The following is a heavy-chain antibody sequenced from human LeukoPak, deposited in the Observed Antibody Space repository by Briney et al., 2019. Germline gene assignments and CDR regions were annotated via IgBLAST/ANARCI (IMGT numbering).Heavy chain of an antibody. D-gene: IGHD5-18*01. CDR1: GFTFSSYS. CDR2: ISSSSSTI. J-gene: IGHJ4*02. Sequence: PGGSLILSCAASGFTFSSYSMNWVRQAPGKGLEWVSYISSSSSTIYYADSVKGRFTISRDNAKNSLYLQMNSLRADDTAVYYCARDHNPWIKLWYFDYWGQGTLVTVSS. CDR3: ARDHNPWIKLWYFDY. V-gene: IGHV3-48*01.